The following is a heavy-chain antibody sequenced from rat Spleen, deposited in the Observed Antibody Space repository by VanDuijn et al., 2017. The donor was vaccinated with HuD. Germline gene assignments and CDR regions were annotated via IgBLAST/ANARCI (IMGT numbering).Heavy chain of an antibody. CDR2: ITYDSTTT. CDR3: AKDLDYSGDNWLGY. Sequence: EVRLVESGGGLVQPGRSMKLSCAASGFTFTNYDMAWVRQAPTKGLEWVASITYDSTTTYYRDFVKGRFTISRDNAKSTLYLQMDSLRSEDTATYYCAKDLDYSGDNWLGYWGQGTLVTVSS. CDR1: GFTFTNYD. D-gene: IGHD1-1*01. J-gene: IGHJ3*01. V-gene: IGHV5-25*01.